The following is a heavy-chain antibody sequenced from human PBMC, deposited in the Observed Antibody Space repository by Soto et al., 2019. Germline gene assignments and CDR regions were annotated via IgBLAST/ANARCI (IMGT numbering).Heavy chain of an antibody. J-gene: IGHJ5*02. CDR1: GFSFSSYG. V-gene: IGHV3-30*18. CDR3: AKDEARAHGGFDP. Sequence: GGSLRFSCAASGFSFSSYGMQWVRQAPGKGLEWVAVISYDGSNKYYADSVKDRFTISRDNSKKTLYLQMNSLRAEDTAVYYCAKDEARAHGGFDPWGQGTLVTVSS. D-gene: IGHD3-10*01. CDR2: ISYDGSNK.